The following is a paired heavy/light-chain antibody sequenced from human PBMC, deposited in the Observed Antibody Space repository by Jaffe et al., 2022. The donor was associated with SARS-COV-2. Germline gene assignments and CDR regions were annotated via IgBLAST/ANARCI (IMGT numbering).Light chain of an antibody. CDR2: KAS. CDR3: QQYDSYWT. V-gene: IGKV1-5*03. J-gene: IGKJ1*01. Sequence: IQMTQSPSTLSASVGDRVTITCRASQSISSWLAWYQQKPGKAPKLLIYKASSLEGGVPSRFSGSGSGTDFTLTISSLQPDDSATYFCQQYDSYWTFGQGTKVEI. CDR1: QSISSW.
Heavy chain of an antibody. V-gene: IGHV3-23*04. CDR1: GFTFSSYD. D-gene: IGHD2-2*01. J-gene: IGHJ6*03. Sequence: EVLLVESGGGLVQPGGSLRLSCAASGFTFSSYDMSWVRQAPGKGLEWVSGIRGGGGVTHYADSVRGRFSISRDNSQNMLYLQMNSLRAEDTALYYCAKSLDCSTTYCSGPYYFYMDVWGKGTTVTVSS. CDR2: IRGGGGVT. CDR3: AKSLDCSTTYCSGPYYFYMDV.